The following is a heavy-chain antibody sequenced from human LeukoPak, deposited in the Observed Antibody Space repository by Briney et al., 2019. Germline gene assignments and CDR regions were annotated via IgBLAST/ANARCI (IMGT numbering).Heavy chain of an antibody. CDR3: ARDRAFSYDSSGYFPTDY. CDR1: GFTFSSYW. V-gene: IGHV3-74*01. D-gene: IGHD3-22*01. Sequence: GGSLRLSCAASGFTFSSYWMHWVRQVPGKGLVWVSRINRDGSSTTYADSVKGRFTISRDNAKNTLYLQMNSLRAEDTAVYYCARDRAFSYDSSGYFPTDYWGQGTLVTVSS. J-gene: IGHJ4*02. CDR2: INRDGSST.